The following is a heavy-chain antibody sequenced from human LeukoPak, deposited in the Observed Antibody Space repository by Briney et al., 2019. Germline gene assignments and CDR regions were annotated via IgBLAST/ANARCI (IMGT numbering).Heavy chain of an antibody. CDR2: INPNSGGT. Sequence: ASVKVSCKTSGYTFTGYYMHWVRQAPGQGLEWMGWINPNSGGTNYAQKFQGRVTMTRDTSISTAYMELSRLRSDDTAVYYCAKDYEPLVGVHRWGDWFGPWGQGTLVTVSS. V-gene: IGHV1-2*02. D-gene: IGHD1-26*01. CDR3: AKDYEPLVGVHRWGDWFGP. J-gene: IGHJ5*02. CDR1: GYTFTGYY.